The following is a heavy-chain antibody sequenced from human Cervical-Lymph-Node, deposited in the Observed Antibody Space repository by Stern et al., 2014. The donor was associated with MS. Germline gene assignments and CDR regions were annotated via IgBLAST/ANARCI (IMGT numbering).Heavy chain of an antibody. V-gene: IGHV3-30*01. CDR2: ISYDGSDK. CDR3: ARGGAVATSDYYFDY. D-gene: IGHD5-12*01. CDR1: GFTFSYHA. J-gene: IGHJ4*02. Sequence: VQLVESGGGVVHLGRPRRLSWAASGFTFSYHAMHWVRQAPGRGLEWGAVISYDGSDKNDADSVKGRFTISRDNSRNTLYLQMNSLRVDDTAVYYCARGGAVATSDYYFDYWGQGILVTVSS.